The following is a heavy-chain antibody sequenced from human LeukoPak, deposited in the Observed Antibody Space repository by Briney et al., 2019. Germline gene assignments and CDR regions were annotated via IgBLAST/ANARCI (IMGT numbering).Heavy chain of an antibody. CDR2: INPNSGGT. J-gene: IGHJ4*02. V-gene: IGHV1-2*02. CDR3: ARVRIAVAGKYYFDY. D-gene: IGHD6-19*01. CDR1: GYTFTGYY. Sequence: GASVKVSCKASGYTFTGYYMHWVRHAPGQGLEWIGWINPNSGGTNYAQKFQGRVTMPRDTSIRTAYMELSRLRSDDTAVYYCARVRIAVAGKYYFDYWGQGTLVTVSS.